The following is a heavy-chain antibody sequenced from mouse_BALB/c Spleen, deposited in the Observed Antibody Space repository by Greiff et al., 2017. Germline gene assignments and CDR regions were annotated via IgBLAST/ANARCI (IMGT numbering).Heavy chain of an antibody. CDR3: ARRDSSGLDY. D-gene: IGHD3-2*01. V-gene: IGHV5-12-2*01. J-gene: IGHJ2*01. CDR2: ISNGGGST. CDR1: GFTFSSYT. Sequence: EVQGVESGGGLVQPGGSLKLSCAASGFTFSSYTMSWVRQTPEKRLEWVAYISNGGGSTYYPDTVKGRFTISRDNAKNTLYLQMSSLKSEDTALYYCARRDSSGLDYWGQGTTLTVSS.